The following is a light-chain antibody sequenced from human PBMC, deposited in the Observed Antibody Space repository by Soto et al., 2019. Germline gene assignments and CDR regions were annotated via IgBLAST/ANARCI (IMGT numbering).Light chain of an antibody. J-gene: IGKJ5*01. CDR2: DAS. CDR1: QAISSY. CDR3: QHYNIYSEA. V-gene: IGKV1-9*01. Sequence: DIQLTQDASFLSSSVGDRVSITCRASQAISSYLAWYQQKPGRAPKLLISDASSLRSGVPSRFSGSGSGTEFTLTICSLQPDDFATYYCQHYNIYSEAFGQGTRLEI.